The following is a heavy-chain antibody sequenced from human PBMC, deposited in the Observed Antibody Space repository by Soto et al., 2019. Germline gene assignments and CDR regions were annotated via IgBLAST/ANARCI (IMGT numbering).Heavy chain of an antibody. CDR2: VYYNENT. J-gene: IGHJ5*01. Sequence: LYLTCSVSGASINNFAYYWGWIRQPPGKGLEWIGTVYYNENTYYNPSLKSRVAISVDTAKNQFSLNLRSVTAADTAIYFCARRERYYGSPGWFDPWGQGTLVTVSS. CDR1: GASINNFAYY. V-gene: IGHV4-39*01. CDR3: ARRERYYGSPGWFDP. D-gene: IGHD3-10*01.